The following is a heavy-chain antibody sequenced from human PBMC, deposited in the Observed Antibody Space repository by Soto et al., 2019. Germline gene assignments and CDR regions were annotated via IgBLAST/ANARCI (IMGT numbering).Heavy chain of an antibody. CDR1: GYSFTSYG. D-gene: IGHD4-17*01. V-gene: IGHV1-18*04. CDR3: ARGRHGDYSDYSYYSGMDV. Sequence: ASVNFSCKASGYSFTSYGISWLRQAPEQGLEWVGGISAYNGNTYYAQQLQGRVTMTTDTSTSTHYMEPRSLKSDDTGEYYCARGRHGDYSDYSYYSGMDVWGQGTTVTVSS. J-gene: IGHJ6*02. CDR2: ISAYNGNT.